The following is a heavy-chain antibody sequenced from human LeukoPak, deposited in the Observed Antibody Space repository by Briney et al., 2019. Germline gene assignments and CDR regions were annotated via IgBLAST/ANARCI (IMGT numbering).Heavy chain of an antibody. CDR2: IIPIFGTA. CDR3: ARVTFQRAAAGTFSYYYYYYGMDV. V-gene: IGHV1-69*13. J-gene: IGHJ6*02. Sequence: ASVKVSCTPSGYTFTGYYIHWVRQAPGQGLEWMGGIIPIFGTANYAQKFQGRVTITADESTSTAYMELSSLRSEDTAVYYCARVTFQRAAAGTFSYYYYYYGMDVWGQGTTVTVSS. D-gene: IGHD6-13*01. CDR1: GYTFTGYY.